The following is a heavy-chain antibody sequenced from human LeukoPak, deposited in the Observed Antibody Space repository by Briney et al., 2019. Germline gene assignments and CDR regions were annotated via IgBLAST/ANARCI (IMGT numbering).Heavy chain of an antibody. CDR3: ARGPGTSSSYAFDI. CDR2: VYATGST. CDR1: GGSISSLY. V-gene: IGHV4-4*07. J-gene: IGHJ3*02. Sequence: SETLSLTCTVSGGSISSLYWSWIRQPAGNGLKWIGRVYATGSTNYNPSLKSRVTMSVDTSKNQFSLKLSSVTAADTAVYYCARGPGTSSSYAFDIWGQGTMVTVSS. D-gene: IGHD2-8*01.